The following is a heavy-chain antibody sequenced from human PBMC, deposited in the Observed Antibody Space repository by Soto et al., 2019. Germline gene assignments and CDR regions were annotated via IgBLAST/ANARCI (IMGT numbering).Heavy chain of an antibody. D-gene: IGHD6-13*01. J-gene: IGHJ4*02. CDR2: AYYSGST. CDR3: SLAAAGTIHD. CDR1: GDSVSSYY. Sequence: PSETLSLTCTVSGDSVSSYYWSWIRQPPGKGLEWIGYAYYSGSTNYNPSLKSRVTISLDTSKNQFSLKLSSVAAADTAVYYCSLAAAGTIHDWGQGTLVTVSS. V-gene: IGHV4-59*02.